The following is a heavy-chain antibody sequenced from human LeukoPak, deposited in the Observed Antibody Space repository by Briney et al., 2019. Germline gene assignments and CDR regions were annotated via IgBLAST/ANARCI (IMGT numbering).Heavy chain of an antibody. CDR2: ISGSGGST. D-gene: IGHD3-22*01. CDR3: VCYDNAAEYFHY. J-gene: IGHJ1*01. Sequence: PGGSLRLSCAASGFTFSSYAMTWVRQAPGKGLEWVSIISGSGGSTSYADSVRGRFTISRDNSKNTLYLQMNSLRAEDTALYYCVCYDNAAEYFHYWGQGTLVTVSS. CDR1: GFTFSSYA. V-gene: IGHV3-23*01.